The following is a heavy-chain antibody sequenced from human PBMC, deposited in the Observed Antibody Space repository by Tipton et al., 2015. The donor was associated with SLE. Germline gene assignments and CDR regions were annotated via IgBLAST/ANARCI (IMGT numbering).Heavy chain of an antibody. D-gene: IGHD6-13*01. CDR2: ISSSGDAK. Sequence: GSLRLSCAASGFSISDYYMTWIRQAPGKGLEWLSYISSSGDAKYYADSVKGRFTISRDNAKNSLYLQMNSLRVEDTALYYCARDGEPYSRSWYDYWGQGTLVTVSS. CDR1: GFSISDYY. V-gene: IGHV3-11*01. CDR3: ARDGEPYSRSWYDY. J-gene: IGHJ4*02.